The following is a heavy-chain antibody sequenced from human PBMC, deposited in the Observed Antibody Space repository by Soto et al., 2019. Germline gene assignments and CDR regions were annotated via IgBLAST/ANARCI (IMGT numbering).Heavy chain of an antibody. CDR1: GFTFSSYS. Sequence: EVQLVESGGGLVKPGGSLRLSCTASGFTFSSYSMNWVRQAPGKGLEWVSSISSSSSYIYYADSVKGRFTISRDNAKNSLYLQMNSLRAEDTAVYYCARDEAFWSGANYYYYGMDVWGQGTTVTVSS. J-gene: IGHJ6*02. V-gene: IGHV3-21*01. CDR2: ISSSSSYI. CDR3: ARDEAFWSGANYYYYGMDV. D-gene: IGHD3-3*01.